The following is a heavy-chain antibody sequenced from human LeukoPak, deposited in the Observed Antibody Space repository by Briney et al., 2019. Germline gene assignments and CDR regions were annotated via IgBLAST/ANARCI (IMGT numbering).Heavy chain of an antibody. CDR1: GYTFSKYY. Sequence: ASVKVSCKASGYTFSKYYLHWVRQAPGQGLEWVGWINPNSGGTNYAQKFQGRVSMTRDTSMSTAYMELSRLRSDDTAVYYCARDVRVGDGYNFGYWGQGTLVTVSS. V-gene: IGHV1-2*02. J-gene: IGHJ4*02. D-gene: IGHD5-24*01. CDR2: INPNSGGT. CDR3: ARDVRVGDGYNFGY.